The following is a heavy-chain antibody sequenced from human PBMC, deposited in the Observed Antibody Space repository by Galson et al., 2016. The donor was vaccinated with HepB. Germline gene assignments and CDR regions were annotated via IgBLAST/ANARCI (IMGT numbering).Heavy chain of an antibody. CDR2: VYSDGKT. J-gene: IGHJ3*02. CDR3: ARDGGYAGSYSVGDAFDI. D-gene: IGHD1-26*01. Sequence: LRLSCADSGFNVSYSYMTWVRQAPGKGLEWVSIVYSDGKTFYADSVKGRFTISRDNSKNTLYLQMNSLRAEDTAMYYCARDGGYAGSYSVGDAFDIWARGQWSPSLQ. V-gene: IGHV3-53*01. CDR1: GFNVSYSY.